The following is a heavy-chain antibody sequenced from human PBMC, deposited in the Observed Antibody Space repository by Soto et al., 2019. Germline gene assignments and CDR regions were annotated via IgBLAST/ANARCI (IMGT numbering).Heavy chain of an antibody. D-gene: IGHD2-15*01. V-gene: IGHV4-38-2*01. J-gene: IGHJ3*01. CDR2: IFHGGNT. Sequence: PSETLSLTCAVSGFFISSGNYWGWIRKPPGKGLEWIGSIFHGGNTYYNPSLKSRVTISVDMSKKQFSLKLNSVTAADTAVYYCARARWYDAFDVWGQGTVVTVSS. CDR1: GFFISSGNY. CDR3: ARARWYDAFDV.